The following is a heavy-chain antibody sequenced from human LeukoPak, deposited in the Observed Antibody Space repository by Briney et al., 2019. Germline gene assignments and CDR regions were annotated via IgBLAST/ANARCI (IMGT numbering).Heavy chain of an antibody. CDR3: ARLRYCSSTSCTRGYFDY. CDR2: IYPGDSDT. Sequence: GESLKISCNSSGYIYTSYWIGWVRQMPGKGLEWMGIIYPGDSDTRYSPSFQGQVTISADKSISTAYLQWSSLKASDTAMYYCARLRYCSSTSCTRGYFDYWGQGTLVTVSS. CDR1: GYIYTSYW. J-gene: IGHJ4*02. V-gene: IGHV5-51*01. D-gene: IGHD2-2*01.